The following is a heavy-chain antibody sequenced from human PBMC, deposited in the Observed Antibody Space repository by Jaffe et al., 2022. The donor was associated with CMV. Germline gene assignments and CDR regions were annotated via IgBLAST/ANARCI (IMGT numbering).Heavy chain of an antibody. CDR1: GFTFDDYT. Sequence: EVQLVESGGVVVQPGGSLRLSCAASGFTFDDYTMHWVRQAPGKGLEWVSLISWDGGSTYYADSVKGRFTISRDNSKNSLYLQMNSLRTEDTALYYCAKEKEVWLVPVSGNYFDYWGQGTLVTVSS. CDR3: AKEKEVWLVPVSGNYFDY. CDR2: ISWDGGST. V-gene: IGHV3-43*01. J-gene: IGHJ4*02. D-gene: IGHD6-19*01.